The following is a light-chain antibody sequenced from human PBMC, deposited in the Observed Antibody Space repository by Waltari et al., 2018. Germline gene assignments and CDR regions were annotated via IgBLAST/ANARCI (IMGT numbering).Light chain of an antibody. Sequence: DIQMTQSPSTLSASVGDRVTITCRASQSFSDWLAWYQQKPGTAPKLLIYRASSLKSGVPTRVSRSETWTEFPLNINSLQPDDVATYYCQQYNSYPYTFGQGTKLEIK. CDR1: QSFSDW. CDR2: RAS. V-gene: IGKV1-5*03. CDR3: QQYNSYPYT. J-gene: IGKJ2*01.